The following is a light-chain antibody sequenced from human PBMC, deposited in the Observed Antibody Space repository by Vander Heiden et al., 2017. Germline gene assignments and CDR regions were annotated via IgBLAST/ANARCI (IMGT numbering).Light chain of an antibody. J-gene: IGKJ1*01. CDR2: LGS. V-gene: IGKV2-28*01. CDR1: QSLLHSNGYNY. CDR3: MQALQTPPWT. Sequence: EIVVTQSPLSLAVTPGEPAPISCRSSQSLLHSNGYNYLDWYLQKPGQSPQLLIYLGSNRASGVPDRFSASVSGTDFTLKISRVEAEDVGVYYCMQALQTPPWTFGQGTKVEIK.